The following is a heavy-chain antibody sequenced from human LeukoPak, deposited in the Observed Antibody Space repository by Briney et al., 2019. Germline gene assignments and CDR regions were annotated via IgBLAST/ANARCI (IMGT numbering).Heavy chain of an antibody. CDR3: AKGIWSGFPGDY. V-gene: IGHV3-23*01. CDR2: ISGSGGST. CDR1: GVTLSSYA. J-gene: IGHJ4*02. Sequence: SGGAPRLSRGGSGVTLSSYAMRWGRQGPGEGVGWVSAISGSGGSTYYADSVKGRFTISRDNSKNTLYLQMNSLRAEDTAVYYCAKGIWSGFPGDYWGQGTLVTVSS. D-gene: IGHD3-3*01.